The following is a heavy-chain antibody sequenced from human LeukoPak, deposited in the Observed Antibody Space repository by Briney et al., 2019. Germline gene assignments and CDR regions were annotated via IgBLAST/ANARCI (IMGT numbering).Heavy chain of an antibody. V-gene: IGHV4-38-2*02. J-gene: IGHJ4*02. CDR3: ARHASPDIVIVPAATFDY. D-gene: IGHD2-2*01. CDR1: GYSISSGYY. Sequence: SETLSLTCTVSGYSISSGYYWAWIRQPPGKGLEWIGSIYHSGSTYYNPSLKSRVTTSVDTSKNQFSLKLTSVTAADTAVYYCARHASPDIVIVPAATFDYWGQGTLVTVSS. CDR2: IYHSGST.